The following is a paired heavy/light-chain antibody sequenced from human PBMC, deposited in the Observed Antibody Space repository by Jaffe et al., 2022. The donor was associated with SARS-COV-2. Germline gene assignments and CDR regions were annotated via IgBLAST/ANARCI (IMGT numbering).Heavy chain of an antibody. Sequence: EVQLLESGGGLVQPGGSLRLSCAASGFTFSSYAMSWVRQAPGKGLEWVSAIGGSGDSTYYADSVKGRFTISRDNSKNTVYLQMNSLRAEDTAVYYCAKASVVQSFYYYGLDVWGQGTTVTVS. V-gene: IGHV3-23*01. CDR2: IGGSGDST. J-gene: IGHJ6*02. CDR3: AKASVVQSFYYYGLDV. CDR1: GFTFSSYA. D-gene: IGHD2-15*01.
Light chain of an antibody. J-gene: IGKJ2*01. Sequence: DIQMTQSPSTLSASVGDRVTITCRASQSISSWLVWYQQKPGKAPKVLIYKASSLESGVPSRFSGSGSGTEFALTISSLQPDDFAAYYCQQCYSYPYTFGQGTKLEIK. CDR2: KAS. V-gene: IGKV1-5*03. CDR1: QSISSW. CDR3: QQCYSYPYT.